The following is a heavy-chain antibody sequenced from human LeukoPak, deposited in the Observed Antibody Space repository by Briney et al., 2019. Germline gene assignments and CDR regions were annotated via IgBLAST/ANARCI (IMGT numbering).Heavy chain of an antibody. CDR2: TSSGSSTI. D-gene: IGHD3-3*01. V-gene: IGHV3-48*01. CDR1: GFAIDTYS. CDR3: ARSWSSWDAFDI. Sequence: GGSLRLSCVASGFAIDTYSMNWVRQAPGKGLEWLSYTSSGSSTIYYADSVKSRFTISRDNAKNSLYLQMNSLGAEDTAVYYCARSWSSWDAFDIWGQGTMVTVSS. J-gene: IGHJ3*02.